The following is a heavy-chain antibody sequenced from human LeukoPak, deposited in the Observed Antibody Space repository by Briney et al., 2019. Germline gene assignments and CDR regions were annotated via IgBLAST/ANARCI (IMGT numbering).Heavy chain of an antibody. J-gene: IGHJ3*02. CDR3: AREYYDSSGIKYAFNI. V-gene: IGHV1-2*02. D-gene: IGHD3-22*01. Sequence: GASVKVSCKASGYTFIGYYIHWVRQAPGQGLEWMGCIDPDSGGAKFAQKFQGRVTMTRDTSISTAYMELSRLRSDDTAVYYCAREYYDSSGIKYAFNIWGQGTMVTVSS. CDR2: IDPDSGGA. CDR1: GYTFIGYY.